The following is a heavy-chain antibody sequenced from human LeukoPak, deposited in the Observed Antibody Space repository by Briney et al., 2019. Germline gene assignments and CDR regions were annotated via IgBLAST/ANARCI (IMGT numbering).Heavy chain of an antibody. V-gene: IGHV1-2*02. CDR2: INPNSGGT. D-gene: IGHD6-19*01. J-gene: IGHJ4*02. CDR3: AREEGSGCYDS. Sequence: GASVKVSCKASGHTFTGYYMHWVRQAPGQGLEWMGWINPNSGGTNYAQKFQGRVTMTRDTSITTAYMELSRLRSDDTAVYYCAREEGSGCYDSWGQGTRLTVSS. CDR1: GHTFTGYY.